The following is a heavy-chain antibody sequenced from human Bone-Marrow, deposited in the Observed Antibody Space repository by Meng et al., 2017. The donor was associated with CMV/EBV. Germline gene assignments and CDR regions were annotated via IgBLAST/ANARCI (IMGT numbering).Heavy chain of an antibody. V-gene: IGHV3-30*02. D-gene: IGHD1-26*01. Sequence: GGSLRLSCAASGFTFSSYGMHWVRQAPGKGLEWVAFIRYDGSNKYYADSVKGRFTISRDNSKNTLYLQMNSLRAEDTAVYYCARNGSHRSPDYYYYGMEVWGQGATVTVSS. CDR3: ARNGSHRSPDYYYYGMEV. J-gene: IGHJ6*02. CDR1: GFTFSSYG. CDR2: IRYDGSNK.